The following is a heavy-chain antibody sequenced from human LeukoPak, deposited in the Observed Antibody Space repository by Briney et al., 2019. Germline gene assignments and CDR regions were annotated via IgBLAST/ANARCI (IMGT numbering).Heavy chain of an antibody. D-gene: IGHD1-14*01. V-gene: IGHV3-7*01. Sequence: GGSLRLSCAASGFTFVSIWMSWVARLPGKGRRGVANIKQDGSEKYYVDSVKGRFTISRDNAKNSLYLQMNSLRAEDTAVYYCAREPGSGYMDVWGKGTTVTVSS. CDR2: IKQDGSEK. CDR1: GFTFVSIW. J-gene: IGHJ6*03. CDR3: AREPGSGYMDV.